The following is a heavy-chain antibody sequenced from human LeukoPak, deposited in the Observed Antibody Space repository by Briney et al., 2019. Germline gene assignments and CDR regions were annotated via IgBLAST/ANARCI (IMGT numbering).Heavy chain of an antibody. J-gene: IGHJ4*02. V-gene: IGHV4-38-2*01. CDR3: ARHLSGWYGPTYFDY. Sequence: SETLSLTCAVSGYSISSGYYWGWIRQPPGKGLEWIGSIYHSGSTYYNPSLKSRVTISVDTSKNQFSLKLSSVTAADTAVYYCARHLSGWYGPTYFDYWSQGTLVTVSS. D-gene: IGHD6-19*01. CDR1: GYSISSGYY. CDR2: IYHSGST.